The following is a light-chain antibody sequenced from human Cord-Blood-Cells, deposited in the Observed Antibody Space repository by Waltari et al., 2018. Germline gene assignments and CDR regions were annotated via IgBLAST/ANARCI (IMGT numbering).Light chain of an antibody. CDR1: QRVSSY. Sequence: ELVFTHSPATRSLSPGESATLSCSASQRVSSYFAWYQQKPRQAPRLLIYDAANRATGIPARFSGSGSGTVCTLTISSLEPEDFAVYYCQARSNWPPVTFGPGTKVDIK. CDR2: DAA. CDR3: QARSNWPPVT. V-gene: IGKV3-11*01. J-gene: IGKJ3*01.